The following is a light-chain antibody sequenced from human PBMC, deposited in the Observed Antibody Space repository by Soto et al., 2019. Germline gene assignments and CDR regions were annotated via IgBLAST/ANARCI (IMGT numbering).Light chain of an antibody. Sequence: EIVLTQSPGTLSLSPGERATLSCRSSQSVANNYLAWYQQKPGQAPRFLIYDASSRATGIPDRFSGSGSGTDFILTISRLEPEDFAVYYCEQYGSTPLTFGGGTKVEIK. J-gene: IGKJ4*01. CDR1: QSVANNY. V-gene: IGKV3-20*01. CDR3: EQYGSTPLT. CDR2: DAS.